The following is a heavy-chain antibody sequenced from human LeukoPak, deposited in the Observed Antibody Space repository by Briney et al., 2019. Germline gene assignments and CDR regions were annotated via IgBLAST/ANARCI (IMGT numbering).Heavy chain of an antibody. J-gene: IGHJ4*02. CDR1: GGSISSSSYY. Sequence: PSETLSLTCTVSGGSISSSSYYWGWIRQPPGKGLEWIGSIYYSGSTYYNPSLKSRVTISVDTSKNQFSLKLSSVTAADTAVYYCASADCGGDCYKFDYWGQGTLVTASS. CDR3: ASADCGGDCYKFDY. D-gene: IGHD2-21*02. CDR2: IYYSGST. V-gene: IGHV4-39*01.